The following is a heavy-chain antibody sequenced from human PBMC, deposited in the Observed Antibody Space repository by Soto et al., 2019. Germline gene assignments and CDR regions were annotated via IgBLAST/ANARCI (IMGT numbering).Heavy chain of an antibody. CDR2: IFHSGNT. CDR1: GGSVSSTNW. Sequence: PSETLSLTCAVSGGSVSSTNWWSWVRQPPGKGLEWIGDIFHSGNTNYNPSLKSRVSISVDKPKNQFSLNLTSVTAADTAVYYCARLGDCSKYRCQPGWFDPWGQGTLVTVSS. CDR3: ARLGDCSKYRCQPGWFDP. D-gene: IGHD2-2*01. V-gene: IGHV4-4*02. J-gene: IGHJ5*02.